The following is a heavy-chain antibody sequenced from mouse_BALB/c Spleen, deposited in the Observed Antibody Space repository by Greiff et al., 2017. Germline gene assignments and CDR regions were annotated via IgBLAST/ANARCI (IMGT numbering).Heavy chain of an antibody. J-gene: IGHJ4*01. V-gene: IGHV5-6*01. Sequence: EVQLQQSGGDLVKPGGSLKLSCAASGFTFSSYGMSWVRQTPDKRLEWVATISSGGSYTYYPDSVKGRFTISRDNAKNTLYLQMSSLKSEDTAMYYCATARATWGDYWGQGTSVTVSS. D-gene: IGHD3-1*01. CDR2: ISSGGSYT. CDR1: GFTFSSYG. CDR3: ATARATWGDY.